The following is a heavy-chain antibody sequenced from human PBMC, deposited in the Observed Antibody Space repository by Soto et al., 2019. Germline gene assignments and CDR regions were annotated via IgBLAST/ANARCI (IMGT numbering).Heavy chain of an antibody. Sequence: ASVKVSCKASGYTFTGYYMHWVRQAPGQGLEWMGWINPNSGGTNYAQKLQGRVTMTRDTSISTAYMELSRLRSDDTAVYYCARGGYLSTIFGVVHGPWGQGTLVTVSS. CDR3: ARGGYLSTIFGVVHGP. V-gene: IGHV1-2*02. CDR1: GYTFTGYY. J-gene: IGHJ5*02. D-gene: IGHD3-3*01. CDR2: INPNSGGT.